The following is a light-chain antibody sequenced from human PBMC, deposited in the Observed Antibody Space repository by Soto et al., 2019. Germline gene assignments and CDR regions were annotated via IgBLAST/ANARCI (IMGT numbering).Light chain of an antibody. CDR1: QSISSY. Sequence: DIQMTQSPSSLSASVGDRVTITCRASQSISSYLNWYQQKPGKAPKLLIYAASSFQSGVPSRFSGSGSGTDFTLTISSLQPEDFATYYCQQSYSTPLTFGQ. V-gene: IGKV1-39*01. J-gene: IGKJ5*01. CDR2: AAS. CDR3: QQSYSTPLT.